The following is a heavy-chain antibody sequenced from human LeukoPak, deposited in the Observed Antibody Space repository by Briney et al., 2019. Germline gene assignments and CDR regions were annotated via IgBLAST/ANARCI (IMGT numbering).Heavy chain of an antibody. CDR3: AAATYGSGSYWFDP. CDR1: GYTFTSYD. CDR2: IIPIFGTA. D-gene: IGHD3-10*01. Sequence: GASVKVSCKCSGYTFTSYDNNWVRQATGQGLEWMGVIIPIFGTANYAQKFQGRVTITADESTSTAYMELSSLRSEDTAVYYCAAATYGSGSYWFDPWGQGTLVTVSP. V-gene: IGHV1-69*13. J-gene: IGHJ5*02.